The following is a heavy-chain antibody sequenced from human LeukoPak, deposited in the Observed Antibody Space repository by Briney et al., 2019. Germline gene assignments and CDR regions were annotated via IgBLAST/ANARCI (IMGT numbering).Heavy chain of an antibody. CDR3: AKDPVHSHAGSGFYYFDQ. CDR2: ISYDGSNK. J-gene: IGHJ4*02. V-gene: IGHV3-30*04. Sequence: GGSLRLSCAASGFTFSSYAMHWVRQAPGKGLEWVAVISYDGSNKYYADSVKGRFTISRDNSKNTLYLQMNSLRAEDTAVYYCAKDPVHSHAGSGFYYFDQWGQGTLVTVSS. D-gene: IGHD5-12*01. CDR1: GFTFSSYA.